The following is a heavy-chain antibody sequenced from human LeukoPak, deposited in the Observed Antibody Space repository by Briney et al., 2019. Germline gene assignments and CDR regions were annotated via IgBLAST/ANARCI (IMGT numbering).Heavy chain of an antibody. CDR1: GGSISSGSYY. CDR3: ARARRGDVDY. J-gene: IGHJ4*02. V-gene: IGHV4-30-4*07. Sequence: SQTLSLTCTVSGGSISSGSYYWSWIRQPPGKGLEWIGYIYYIGNTYYNPSLKSRITISVDTSKNQFSLKVSSVTAADTAVYYCARARRGDVDYWGQGTLVTVSS. CDR2: IYYIGNT. D-gene: IGHD7-27*01.